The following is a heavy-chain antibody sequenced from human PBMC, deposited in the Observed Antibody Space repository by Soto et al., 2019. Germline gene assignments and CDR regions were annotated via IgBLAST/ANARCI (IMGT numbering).Heavy chain of an antibody. CDR2: TYYRSKWCN. CDR1: GDSVSSNNAA. J-gene: IGHJ6*02. D-gene: IGHD1-1*01. V-gene: IGHV6-1*01. Sequence: SQTLSLTCAISGDSVSSNNAAWNWIRQSPSRGLEWLGRTYYRSKWCNDYAVSLKSRITINPDTSKNQFSLQLISVTPEDTAVYYCARRFNNSPRPYNRLAVWGQGTTVTGSS. CDR3: ARRFNNSPRPYNRLAV.